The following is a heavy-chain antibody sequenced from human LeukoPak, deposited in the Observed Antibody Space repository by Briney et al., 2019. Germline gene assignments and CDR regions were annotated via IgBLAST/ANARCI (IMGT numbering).Heavy chain of an antibody. CDR3: AKGVRKTYYYDSSGCEFDY. V-gene: IGHV3-30*18. J-gene: IGHJ4*02. Sequence: GGSLRLSCAASGFTFSKAWMSWVRQAPGVGLEWVAVISSDGGGKYYADSVKGRFTISRDNSKNTVYLQMNSLRTEDTAVYYCAKGVRKTYYYDSSGCEFDYWGPGTLVTVSS. CDR1: GFTFSKAW. D-gene: IGHD3-22*01. CDR2: ISSDGGGK.